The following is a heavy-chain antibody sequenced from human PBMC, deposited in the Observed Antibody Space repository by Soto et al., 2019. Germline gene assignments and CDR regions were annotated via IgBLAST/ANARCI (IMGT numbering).Heavy chain of an antibody. V-gene: IGHV3-66*01. J-gene: IGHJ4*02. CDR1: GLNVSNNY. CDR3: VRDFRRMVGGAGFDY. D-gene: IGHD3-10*01. CDR2: IYSGGTT. Sequence: EVQLVESGGGLVQPGGSLRLSCAPSGLNVSNNYMSWVRQAPGKGLEWVSVIYSGGTTHYAGTVKGRFTISRDIFKTMMDLQMQNLRDEDTALYYCVRDFRRMVGGAGFDYWGQGISVTVSS.